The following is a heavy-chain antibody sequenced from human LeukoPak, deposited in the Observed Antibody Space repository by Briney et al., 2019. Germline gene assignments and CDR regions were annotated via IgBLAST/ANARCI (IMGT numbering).Heavy chain of an antibody. D-gene: IGHD4-17*01. J-gene: IGHJ6*03. V-gene: IGHV4-59*08. Sequence: SDPLSLTYTVCGGSISSYCWSWLRQSPGKGLQWVGYVCYSGITSFNPSLKSRLTISVDTSKNQFSLKLSSVTAADTAVYYCARNYGDLGYYYMDVWGKGTTVTVSS. CDR3: ARNYGDLGYYYMDV. CDR1: GGSISSYC. CDR2: VCYSGIT.